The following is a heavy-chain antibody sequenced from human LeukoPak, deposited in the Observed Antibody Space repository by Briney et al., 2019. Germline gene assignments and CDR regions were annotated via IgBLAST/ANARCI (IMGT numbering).Heavy chain of an antibody. J-gene: IGHJ4*02. CDR2: ISYDATNK. D-gene: IGHD2-21*02. Sequence: GGSLRLSCAASGFTFTNYALHWVRQAPGKGLEWVAVISYDATNKYYADSVKGRFTISRDNSKNTLSLQMNSLRAEDTALYYCARGFVLGAAKNYFDYWGQGALVTASS. CDR3: ARGFVLGAAKNYFDY. CDR1: GFTFTNYA. V-gene: IGHV3-30-3*01.